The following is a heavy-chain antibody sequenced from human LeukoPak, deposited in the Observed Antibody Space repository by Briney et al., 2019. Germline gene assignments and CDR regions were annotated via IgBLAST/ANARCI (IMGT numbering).Heavy chain of an antibody. CDR2: IRSKAYGGTT. CDR3: TREGRAFDI. CDR1: GFTFGDYA. Sequence: PGDSLRLPCTASGFTFGDYAMSWVRPAPGEGLEWVGFIRSKAYGGTTEYAASVKGRFTISRDDSKSIAYLQMNSLKTEDTAVYYCTREGRAFDIWGQGTMVTVSS. J-gene: IGHJ3*02. V-gene: IGHV3-49*04.